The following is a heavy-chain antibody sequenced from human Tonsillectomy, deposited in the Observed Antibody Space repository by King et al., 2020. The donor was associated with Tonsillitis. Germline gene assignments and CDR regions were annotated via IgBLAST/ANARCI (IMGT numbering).Heavy chain of an antibody. CDR2: IYPGDSDT. V-gene: IGHV5-51*01. J-gene: IGHJ5*02. Sequence: VQLVESGAEVKKPGESLKISCKGSGYSFTSYWIGWVRQMPGKGLEWMGIIYPGDSDTRYSPSFQGQVTISADKSLSTAYLQWSSLQASDTAMYYCARHHRLRPNWVDPWGQGTLVTVSS. CDR3: ARHHRLRPNWVDP. CDR1: GYSFTSYW. D-gene: IGHD3-16*01.